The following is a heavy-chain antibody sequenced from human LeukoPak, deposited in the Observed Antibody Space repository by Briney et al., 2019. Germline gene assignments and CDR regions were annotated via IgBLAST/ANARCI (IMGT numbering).Heavy chain of an antibody. CDR1: GITVNTNY. V-gene: IGHV3-7*01. D-gene: IGHD3-16*01. Sequence: PGGSLRLSCAASGITVNTNYMSWVRQAPGKGLEWVANVKLDGSEKYYVDSVKGRFTISRDNAKNSLYLQMNSLRAEDTAVYYCARGGFDYWGQGTLVTVSS. CDR2: VKLDGSEK. J-gene: IGHJ4*02. CDR3: ARGGFDY.